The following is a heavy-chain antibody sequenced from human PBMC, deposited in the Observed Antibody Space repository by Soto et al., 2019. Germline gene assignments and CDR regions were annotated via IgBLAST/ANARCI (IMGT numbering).Heavy chain of an antibody. V-gene: IGHV4-31*03. CDR2: IYYSGST. J-gene: IGHJ4*02. CDR3: ARGGIAAAAPPDY. CDR1: GGSISSGGYY. Sequence: QVQLQESGPGLVKPSQTLSLTCTVSGGSISSGGYYWSWIRQHPGKGLEWIGYIYYSGSTYYNPSLKSRITRSVDTSKNQFSQKLSSVTAAATAVYYCARGGIAAAAPPDYWGQGTLVTVSS. D-gene: IGHD6-13*01.